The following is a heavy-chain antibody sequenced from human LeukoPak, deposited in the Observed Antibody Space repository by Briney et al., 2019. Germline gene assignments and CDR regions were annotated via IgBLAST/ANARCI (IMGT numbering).Heavy chain of an antibody. CDR2: TYYRSKWYN. J-gene: IGHJ5*02. CDR1: GDTVSSNSAA. Sequence: SQTLSLTCAISGDTVSSNSAAWNWIRQSPSRGLEWLGRTYYRSKWYNEYAVSVKSRITINPDTSKNQFSLQLNSVTPEDTAVYYCARGLYCSSTSCYHWFDPWGQGTLVTVSS. D-gene: IGHD2-2*01. CDR3: ARGLYCSSTSCYHWFDP. V-gene: IGHV6-1*01.